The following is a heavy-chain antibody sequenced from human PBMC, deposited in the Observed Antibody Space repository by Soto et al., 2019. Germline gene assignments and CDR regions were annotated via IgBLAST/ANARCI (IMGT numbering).Heavy chain of an antibody. V-gene: IGHV4-31*11. J-gene: IGHJ5*02. Sequence: PSETQSLTCAVSGGSIGSGGYSWSWIRQHPGKGLEWIGYIFYSGTTYYNPSLKSRVTISVDTSKNQFSLKLSSVTAADTAVYYCARSVDPWGQGTLVTVSS. CDR2: IFYSGTT. CDR3: ARSVDP. CDR1: GGSIGSGGYS.